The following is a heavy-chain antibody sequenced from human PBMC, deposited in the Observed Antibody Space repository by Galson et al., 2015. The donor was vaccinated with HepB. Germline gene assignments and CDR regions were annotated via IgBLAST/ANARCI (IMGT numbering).Heavy chain of an antibody. D-gene: IGHD2-15*01. CDR2: INPNSGGT. J-gene: IGHJ6*03. Sequence: SVKVSCKASGYTFTGYHMHWVRQAPGQGLEWMGRINPNSGGTNYAQKFQGRVTMTRDTSISTAYMELSRLRSDDTAVYYCARGGRGSYCSGGSCYSGTPYYYYYMDVWGKGTTVTVSS. V-gene: IGHV1-2*06. CDR3: ARGGRGSYCSGGSCYSGTPYYYYYMDV. CDR1: GYTFTGYH.